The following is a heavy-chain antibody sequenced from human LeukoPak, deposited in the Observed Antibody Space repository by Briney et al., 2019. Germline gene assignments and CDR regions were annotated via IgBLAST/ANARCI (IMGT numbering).Heavy chain of an antibody. Sequence: GGSLRLSCAASGFTFSRFDMSWVRQAPGKGLEWVAGISGSGVNKYYADSVKGRFTISRDNSKNTVYLQMNSLRADDTAVYYCAKARAYYDILTGYYPPLYDYYGMDVWGQGTTVTVSS. CDR3: AKARAYYDILTGYYPPLYDYYGMDV. V-gene: IGHV3-23*01. CDR1: GFTFSRFD. CDR2: ISGSGVNK. J-gene: IGHJ6*02. D-gene: IGHD3-9*01.